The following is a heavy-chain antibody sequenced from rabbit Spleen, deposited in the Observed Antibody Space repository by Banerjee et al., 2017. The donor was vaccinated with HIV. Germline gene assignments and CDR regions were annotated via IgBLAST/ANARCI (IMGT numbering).Heavy chain of an antibody. J-gene: IGHJ4*01. D-gene: IGHD4-2*01. CDR3: ARDVGIDVYRFSL. CDR2: INTITGKT. CDR1: GFSFTDKDV. Sequence: QEQLVESGGGLVQPEGSLTLTCTASGFSFTDKDVMCWVRQAPGKGLEWIGCINTITGKTVYATWAKGRFTISRASSTTVFLQMTSLTAADTATYFCARDVGIDVYRFSLWGPGTLVTVS. V-gene: IGHV1S45*01.